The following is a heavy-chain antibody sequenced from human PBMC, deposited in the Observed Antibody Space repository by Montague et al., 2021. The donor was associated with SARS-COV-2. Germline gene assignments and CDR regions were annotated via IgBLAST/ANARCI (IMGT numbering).Heavy chain of an antibody. CDR1: GGSISSYY. CDR3: ARVGVITTWFYFDY. V-gene: IGHV4-59*01. CDR2: IYYSGST. D-gene: IGHD3-22*01. J-gene: IGHJ4*02. Sequence: SETLSLTCTVSGGSISSYYWSWIRQPPGKGPEWIGYIYYSGSTNYNPSLKSRVTISVDTSKNQFSLKLSSVTAADTAVYYCARVGVITTWFYFDYWGQGTLVTVSS.